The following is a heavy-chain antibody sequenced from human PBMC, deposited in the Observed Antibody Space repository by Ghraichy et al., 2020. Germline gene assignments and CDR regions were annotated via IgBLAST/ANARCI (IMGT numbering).Heavy chain of an antibody. CDR3: ARDFWGSYDH. Sequence: GESLNISCEVSGFAFYDYDMDWVRRAPGKGLEWVGRSAKRGRSYTAEYAASVKGRFSISRDGSENSLYLQMNSLKIEDTAVYYCARDFWGSYDHWGQGTRVAVSS. CDR1: GFAFYDYD. CDR2: SAKRGRSYTA. J-gene: IGHJ4*02. V-gene: IGHV3-72*01. D-gene: IGHD7-27*01.